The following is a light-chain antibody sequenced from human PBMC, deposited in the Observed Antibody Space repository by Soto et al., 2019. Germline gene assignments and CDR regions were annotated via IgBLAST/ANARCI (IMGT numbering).Light chain of an antibody. V-gene: IGKV1-39*01. J-gene: IGKJ1*01. CDR3: QQTYSTPWT. Sequence: DIQMTQSPSSLSASVGDRVTITCRASQSSSSYFNWYQQKPGEAPRLLIYAASTLQSGVPSRFSGSGSGTDFFLTINSLQPEDFATYFCQQTYSTPWTFGQGTKVDIK. CDR2: AAS. CDR1: QSSSSY.